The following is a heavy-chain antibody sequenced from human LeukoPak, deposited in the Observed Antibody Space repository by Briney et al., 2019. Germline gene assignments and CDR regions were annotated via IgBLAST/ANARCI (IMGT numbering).Heavy chain of an antibody. V-gene: IGHV4-59*01. CDR1: GGSISSYY. D-gene: IGHD4-23*01. CDR3: ARLDYGGNPIDY. J-gene: IGHJ4*02. CDR2: VYYSGST. Sequence: SETLSLTCTVSGGSISSYYWSWLRQPPGKGLEWIGYVYYSGSTNYNPSLKSRVTISVDTSKNQFSLKLSSVTAADTAVYYCARLDYGGNPIDYWGQGTLVTVSS.